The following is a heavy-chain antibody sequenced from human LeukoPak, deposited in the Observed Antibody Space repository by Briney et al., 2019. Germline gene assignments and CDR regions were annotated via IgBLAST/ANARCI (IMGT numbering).Heavy chain of an antibody. D-gene: IGHD3-10*01. CDR1: GGSISSGDYY. CDR3: ARDRVYGPNWFDP. Sequence: PSETLSLTCTVSGGSISSGDYYWSWIRQPPGKGLEWIGYIYYSGSTYYNPSLKSRVTISVDTSKNQFSLKLSSVTAADTAVYYCARDRVYGPNWFDPWGQGTLVTVSS. J-gene: IGHJ5*02. CDR2: IYYSGST. V-gene: IGHV4-30-4*08.